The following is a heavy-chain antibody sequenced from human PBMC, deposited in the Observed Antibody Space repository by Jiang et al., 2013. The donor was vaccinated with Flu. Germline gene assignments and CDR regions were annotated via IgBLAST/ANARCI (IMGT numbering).Heavy chain of an antibody. Sequence: PGLVKASETLSLTCSVSGDSLSTYSYYWSFIRQPPGKGLEWIGIIFYSGTTEYNPSLKSRVTISEDTSKNQFSLKLSSVTAADTAIYYCARSNPGYRYFDHWGQGTLVTVSS. CDR3: ARSNPGYRYFDH. D-gene: IGHD4-11*01. V-gene: IGHV4-61*01. J-gene: IGHJ4*02. CDR2: IFYSGTT. CDR1: GDSLSTYSYY.